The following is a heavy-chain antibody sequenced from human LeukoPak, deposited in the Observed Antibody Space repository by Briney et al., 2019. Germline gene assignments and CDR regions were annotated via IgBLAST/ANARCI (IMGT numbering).Heavy chain of an antibody. Sequence: SQTLSLTCIVSGGSISSGGYYWTWIRQHPGKGLEWIGYIYYSGSTYYNPSLESRVTISVDTSKNQFSLKLSSVTAADTAVYYCARDSPYISNPGNWGQGTLVTVSS. CDR1: GGSISSGGYY. CDR2: IYYSGST. CDR3: ARDSPYISNPGN. V-gene: IGHV4-31*02. J-gene: IGHJ4*02. D-gene: IGHD3-3*02.